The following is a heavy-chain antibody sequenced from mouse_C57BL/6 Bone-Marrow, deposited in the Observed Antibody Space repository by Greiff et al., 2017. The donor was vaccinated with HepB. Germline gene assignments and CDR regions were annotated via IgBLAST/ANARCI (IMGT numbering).Heavy chain of an antibody. CDR3: ARQESYYGSSYGGFAY. D-gene: IGHD1-1*01. Sequence: EVQVVESGGGLVQPGGSLKLSCAASGFTFSDYGMAWVRQAPRKGPEWVAFISNLAYSIYYADTVTGRFTISRENAKNTLYLEMRSLRAEDTAMYYCARQESYYGSSYGGFAYWGQGTLVTVSA. CDR1: GFTFSDYG. J-gene: IGHJ3*01. CDR2: ISNLAYSI. V-gene: IGHV5-15*01.